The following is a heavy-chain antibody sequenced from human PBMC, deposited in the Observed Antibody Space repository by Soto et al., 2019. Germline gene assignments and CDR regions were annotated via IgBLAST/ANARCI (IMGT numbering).Heavy chain of an antibody. CDR1: GYTFTSYG. CDR2: ISADNGNT. CDR3: ARVRDSCGWYMSWNSYDMDV. J-gene: IGHJ6*02. D-gene: IGHD6-19*01. V-gene: IGHV1-18*01. Sequence: ASVKVSCKASGYTFTSYGISWVRQAPGKGLEWMGWISADNGNTNYAQKLQGRVTMTTDTSTSTAYMELRSLRSDDTAVYYCARVRDSCGWYMSWNSYDMDVWGHGTTVTVSS.